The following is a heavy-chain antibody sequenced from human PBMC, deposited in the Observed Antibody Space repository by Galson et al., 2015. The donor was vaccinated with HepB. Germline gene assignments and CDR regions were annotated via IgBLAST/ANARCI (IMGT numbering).Heavy chain of an antibody. CDR3: ARLIVGAIDY. V-gene: IGHV3-30*03. J-gene: IGHJ4*02. CDR2: ISYDGSNK. D-gene: IGHD1-26*01. Sequence: SLRLSCAASGFTFSSYGMHWVRQAPGKGLEWVAVISYDGSNKYYADSVKGRFTIYRDNVKNSLNLQMNGLRAEDTAVYYCARLIVGAIDYWGQGILVTVSS. CDR1: GFTFSSYG.